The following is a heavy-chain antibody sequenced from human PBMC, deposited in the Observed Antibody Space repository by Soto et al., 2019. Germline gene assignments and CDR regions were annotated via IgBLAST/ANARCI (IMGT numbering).Heavy chain of an antibody. J-gene: IGHJ4*02. V-gene: IGHV4-34*01. CDR3: ARIPGSDYSDPHDF. CDR2: ITHRGSP. D-gene: IGHD4-17*01. CDR1: GGSFSGYH. Sequence: SETLSLTCAVYGGSFSGYHWTWIRQPPGRGLDWIGEITHRGSPNYNPSLKSRVTISIDTSKNQFSLNLRSVTAADTAVYYCARIPGSDYSDPHDFWGQGNLVTVSS.